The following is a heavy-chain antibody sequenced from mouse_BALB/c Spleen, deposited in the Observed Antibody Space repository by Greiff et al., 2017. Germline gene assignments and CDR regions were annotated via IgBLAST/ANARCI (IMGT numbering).Heavy chain of an antibody. V-gene: IGHV3-6*02. Sequence: ESGPGLVKPSQSLSLTCSVTGYSITSGYYWNWIRQFPGNKLEWMGYISYDGSNNFNPSLKNRISITRDTSKNQFFLKLNSVTTEDTATYYCARYDYDYYFDYWGQGTTLTVSS. CDR1: GYSITSGYY. CDR2: ISYDGSN. D-gene: IGHD2-4*01. J-gene: IGHJ2*01. CDR3: ARYDYDYYFDY.